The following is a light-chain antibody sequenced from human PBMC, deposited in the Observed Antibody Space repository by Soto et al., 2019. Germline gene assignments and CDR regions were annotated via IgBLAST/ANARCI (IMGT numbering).Light chain of an antibody. J-gene: IGLJ1*01. CDR2: EVT. Sequence: QSVLTQPASVSGSPGQSITISCSGTSSDVGGHNYVSWYQHHPGKAPKLMIYEVTNRPSGVSNRFSGSKSGNTASLTISGLQAEDEADYHCSSYTISSTRYVFGTGTKVTVL. CDR1: SSDVGGHNY. V-gene: IGLV2-14*01. CDR3: SSYTISSTRYV.